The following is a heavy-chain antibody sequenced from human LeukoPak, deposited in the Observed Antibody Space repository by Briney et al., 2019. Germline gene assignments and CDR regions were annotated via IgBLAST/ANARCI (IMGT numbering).Heavy chain of an antibody. V-gene: IGHV3-11*01. J-gene: IGHJ3*02. D-gene: IGHD3-22*01. CDR3: AAIVVVNDAFDI. CDR1: GFTFSDYY. CDR2: ISSSGSTI. Sequence: GGSLRLSCAASGFTFSDYYMSWIRQAPGKGLEWVSYISSSGSTIYYADSVKGRFTISRDNAKNSLYLQMNSLRAEDTAVYYCAAIVVVNDAFDIWGQGTMVTVSS.